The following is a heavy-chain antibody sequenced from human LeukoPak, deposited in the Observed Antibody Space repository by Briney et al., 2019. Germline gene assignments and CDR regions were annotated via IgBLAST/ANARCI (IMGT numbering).Heavy chain of an antibody. Sequence: SETLSLTCTVSGGSISSYYWSWIRQPPGKGLEWIGYIYHSGSTKYNPSLKSRVTISVDASKNQFSLKLSSVTAADTAVYYCARDGYSGNDGLWGQGTLVTVSS. CDR1: GGSISSYY. J-gene: IGHJ4*02. CDR2: IYHSGST. D-gene: IGHD5-12*01. V-gene: IGHV4-59*01. CDR3: ARDGYSGNDGL.